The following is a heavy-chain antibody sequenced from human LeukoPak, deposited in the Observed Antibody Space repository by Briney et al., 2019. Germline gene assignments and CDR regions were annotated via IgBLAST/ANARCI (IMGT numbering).Heavy chain of an antibody. D-gene: IGHD1-1*01. J-gene: IGHJ3*02. CDR2: ISASGDVT. CDR1: GFTFSDYY. V-gene: IGHV3-23*01. CDR3: AKSLFTSATGTGRAFHI. Sequence: GGSLRLSCAASGFTFSDYYMSWIRQAPGRGLEWVSAISASGDVTFYVDSLRGRFTISRDNSKSTLYLQMNGLRAEDTAIFYCAKSLFTSATGTGRAFHIWGQGTRVTVSS.